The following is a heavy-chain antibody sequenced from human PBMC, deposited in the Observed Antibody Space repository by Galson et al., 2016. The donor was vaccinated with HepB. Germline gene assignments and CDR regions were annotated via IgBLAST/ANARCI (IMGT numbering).Heavy chain of an antibody. D-gene: IGHD6-13*01. CDR1: GFTFRNYW. J-gene: IGHJ5*02. V-gene: IGHV3-74*01. Sequence: SLRLSCATSGFTFRNYWMHWVRQVPGKGLVWIAAINTDGRRTAYGDSVRGRFTISRDNAKNTVYLLLNSLRGDDAAVYFCARGLQEAVAFGDQWGRGTPVIVSS. CDR3: ARGLQEAVAFGDQ. CDR2: INTDGRRT.